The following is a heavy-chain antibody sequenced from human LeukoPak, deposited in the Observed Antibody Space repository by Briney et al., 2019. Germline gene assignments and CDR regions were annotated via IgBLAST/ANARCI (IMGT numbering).Heavy chain of an antibody. D-gene: IGHD1-26*01. J-gene: IGHJ4*02. CDR1: GFMLSSYW. Sequence: PGGSLRLSCAASGFMLSSYWMSWVRQAPGKGLERVANIKQDGSEKYYVDSVKGRFTISRDNAKNSLFLQMNRLRAEDTAVYYCAREGSQSASGTYPDNDWGQGTLVTVSS. CDR3: AREGSQSASGTYPDND. V-gene: IGHV3-7*01. CDR2: IKQDGSEK.